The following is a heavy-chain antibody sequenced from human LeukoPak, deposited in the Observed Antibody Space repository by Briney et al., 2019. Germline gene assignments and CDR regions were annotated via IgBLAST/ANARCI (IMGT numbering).Heavy chain of an antibody. CDR1: GFTFSSYS. Sequence: PGGSLRLSCSASGFTFSSYSMNWVRQAPGKGLEWVSSISSSSSYISYAGSVKVRFTISRDNSKNSLYLQMNSLRAEDTAVYYCARDGRGRGSYYFDYWGQGTLVTVSS. J-gene: IGHJ4*02. V-gene: IGHV3-21*01. D-gene: IGHD1-26*01. CDR2: ISSSSSYI. CDR3: ARDGRGRGSYYFDY.